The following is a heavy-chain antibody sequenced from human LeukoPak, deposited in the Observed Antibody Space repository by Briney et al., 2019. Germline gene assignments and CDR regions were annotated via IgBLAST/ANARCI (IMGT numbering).Heavy chain of an antibody. D-gene: IGHD6-13*01. CDR3: ARLIARADYKGMDV. CDR1: GASISSYY. CDR2: IYYSAST. Sequence: PAETLSLTCTVPGASISSYYSSWFRQPPGKGLEWSGYIYYSASTNYNPSLKSRVTISVATSKNQFSLKLSSVSTAHTALFFSARLIARADYKGMDVWGQGSTVTASS. J-gene: IGHJ6*02. V-gene: IGHV4-59*08.